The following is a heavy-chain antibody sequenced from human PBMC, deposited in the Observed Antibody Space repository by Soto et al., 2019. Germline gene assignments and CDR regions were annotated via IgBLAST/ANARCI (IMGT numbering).Heavy chain of an antibody. V-gene: IGHV4-59*01. CDR3: ARAGFLEYFDWIDP. Sequence: SETLSLTCTVSGGSISSYYWSWIRQPPGKGLEWIGYIYYSGSTNYNPSLKSRVTISVDTSKNQFSLKLSSVTAADTAVYYCARAGFLEYFDWIDPWGQGTLVTVSS. CDR1: GGSISSYY. CDR2: IYYSGST. J-gene: IGHJ5*02. D-gene: IGHD3-3*01.